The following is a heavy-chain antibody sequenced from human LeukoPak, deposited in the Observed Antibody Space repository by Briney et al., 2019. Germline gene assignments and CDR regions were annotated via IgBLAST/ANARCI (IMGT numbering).Heavy chain of an antibody. CDR3: ASRPRDAAALDY. J-gene: IGHJ4*02. D-gene: IGHD6-13*01. CDR2: IYSDDST. Sequence: PGGSLRLSCVASGFIVSGVYMSWVRQAPGKGLEWVSVIYSDDSTYYADSVKGRFTISRDNSKNTLNLQMNSLRAEDTAVYYCASRPRDAAALDYWGQGTLVTVSS. V-gene: IGHV3-53*01. CDR1: GFIVSGVY.